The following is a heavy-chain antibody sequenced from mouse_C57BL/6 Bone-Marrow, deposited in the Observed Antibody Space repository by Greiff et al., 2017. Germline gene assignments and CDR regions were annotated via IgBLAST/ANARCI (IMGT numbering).Heavy chain of an antibody. CDR3: ARWKLPFAY. D-gene: IGHD2-1*01. CDR1: GYTFTDYA. Sequence: VQLQQSGPELVRPGVSVKISCKGSGYTFTDYAMHWVKQSHAKSLEWIGVISTYYGDASYNQKFKDKATMTVDNSSSTAYMELARLTSEDSAVYYCARWKLPFAYWGQGTLVTVSA. V-gene: IGHV1-67*01. CDR2: ISTYYGDA. J-gene: IGHJ3*01.